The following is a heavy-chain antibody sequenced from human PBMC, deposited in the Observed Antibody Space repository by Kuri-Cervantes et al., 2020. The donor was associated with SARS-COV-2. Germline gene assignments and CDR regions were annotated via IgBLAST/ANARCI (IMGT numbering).Heavy chain of an antibody. CDR2: IYPGDSDT. Sequence: GESLKISCMGSGYSFSTYWIGWVRQMPGKGLEWMGIIYPGDSDTRYSPSFQGQVTISADKSISTAYLQWSSLKASDTAMYYRASAGDNWNGDALDIWGQGTMVTVSS. D-gene: IGHD1-1*01. J-gene: IGHJ3*02. CDR1: GYSFSTYW. CDR3: ASAGDNWNGDALDI. V-gene: IGHV5-51*01.